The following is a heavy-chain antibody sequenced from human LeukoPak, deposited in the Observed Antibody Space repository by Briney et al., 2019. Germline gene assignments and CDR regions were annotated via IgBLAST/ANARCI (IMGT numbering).Heavy chain of an antibody. V-gene: IGHV4-34*01. D-gene: IGHD2-15*01. CDR3: ARDRGGYCSGGSCYSAVTDY. Sequence: NSSETLSLTCAVYGGSFSGYYWSWIRQPPGKGLEWIGEINHSGSTNYNPSLKSRVTISVDTSKNQFSLKLSSVTAADTAVYYCARDRGGYCSGGSCYSAVTDYWGQGTLVTVSS. J-gene: IGHJ4*02. CDR1: GGSFSGYY. CDR2: INHSGST.